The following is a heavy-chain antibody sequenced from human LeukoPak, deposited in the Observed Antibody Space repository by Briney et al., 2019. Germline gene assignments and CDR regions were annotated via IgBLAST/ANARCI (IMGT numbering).Heavy chain of an antibody. V-gene: IGHV3-21*01. CDR1: GITFSNYG. J-gene: IGHJ5*02. Sequence: GGSLRLSCGASGITFSNYGMNWVRQAPGKGLEWVSSISSSSSYIYYADSVKGRFTISRDNAKNSLYLQMNSLRAEDTAVYYCARMLTYYYDSGGYPFDPWGQGTLVTVSS. CDR2: ISSSSSYI. CDR3: ARMLTYYYDSGGYPFDP. D-gene: IGHD3-22*01.